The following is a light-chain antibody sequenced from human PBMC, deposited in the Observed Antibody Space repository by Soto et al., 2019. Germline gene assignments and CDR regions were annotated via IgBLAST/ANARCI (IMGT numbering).Light chain of an antibody. V-gene: IGKV1-39*01. CDR1: QGISSY. J-gene: IGKJ5*01. Sequence: DIQFTQSPSFLSASVGDRVTITCRATQGISSYLAWYQHKPGKAPNLLIYAASSLQSGVPSRFSGSGSGTDFTLTISSLQPEDFATDYCQQSYSTPTFGPGTRLEIK. CDR2: AAS. CDR3: QQSYSTPT.